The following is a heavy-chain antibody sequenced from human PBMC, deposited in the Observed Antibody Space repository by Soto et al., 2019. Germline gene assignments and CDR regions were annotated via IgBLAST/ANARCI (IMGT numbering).Heavy chain of an antibody. V-gene: IGHV3-30-3*01. CDR2: ISYDGSNK. Sequence: QVQLVESGGGVVQPGRSLRLSCAASGFTFSSYAMHWVRQAPGKGLEWVAVISYDGSNKYYADSVKGRFTISRDNSKNTLYLQMNSLRAEDTGVYYCASTNSNHRRYYYYYGMDVWGQGTTVTVSS. J-gene: IGHJ6*02. CDR1: GFTFSSYA. CDR3: ASTNSNHRRYYYYYGMDV. D-gene: IGHD4-4*01.